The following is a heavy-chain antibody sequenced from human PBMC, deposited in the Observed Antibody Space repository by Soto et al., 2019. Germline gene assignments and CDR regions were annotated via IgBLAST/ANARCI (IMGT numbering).Heavy chain of an antibody. Sequence: SETLSLTCTVSGGSISSYYWSWIRQPPGKGLEWIGYIYYSGSTNYNPSLKSRVTISVDTSKNQFSLKLSSVTAADTAVYYCARGSLVRGVIIGFILDYWGQGTLVTVSS. V-gene: IGHV4-59*01. CDR3: ARGSLVRGVIIGFILDY. CDR1: GGSISSYY. J-gene: IGHJ4*02. D-gene: IGHD3-10*01. CDR2: IYYSGST.